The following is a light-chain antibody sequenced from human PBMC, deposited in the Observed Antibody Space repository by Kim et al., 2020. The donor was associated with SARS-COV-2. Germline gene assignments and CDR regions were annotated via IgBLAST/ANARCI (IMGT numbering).Light chain of an antibody. J-gene: IGKJ4*01. CDR3: QQYGSSTT. CDR1: QTVSSNY. CDR2: GAS. Sequence: ELVLTQSPGTLSLSPGESATLSCRASQTVSSNYLVWYQQKPGQAPRLLIYGASIRATGIPDRFSGSGSGTDFTLTIRGLEPEDFAVYHCQQYGSSTTFGGGTKVDIK. V-gene: IGKV3-20*01.